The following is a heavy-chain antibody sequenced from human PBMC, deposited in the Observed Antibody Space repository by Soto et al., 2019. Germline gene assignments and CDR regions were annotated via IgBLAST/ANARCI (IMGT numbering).Heavy chain of an antibody. D-gene: IGHD3-22*01. J-gene: IGHJ4*02. V-gene: IGHV3-30-3*01. CDR2: MSFDGSKK. Sequence: QVQLVESGGGVVQPGRSLRLSCEGSGFTSINYVMHWVRQAPGKGLEWVALMSFDGSKKYYSDSVKGRFTISRDNSNDIIYLEMNSLRPEDTAVYYCARGLFYYYDSSGYSPDYWGQGTLVTVSS. CDR1: GFTSINYV. CDR3: ARGLFYYYDSSGYSPDY.